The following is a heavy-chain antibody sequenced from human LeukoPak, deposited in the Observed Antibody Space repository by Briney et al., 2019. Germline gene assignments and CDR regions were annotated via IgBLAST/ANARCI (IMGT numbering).Heavy chain of an antibody. CDR3: AKDGPNSWFGEAT. CDR1: GFTFSSYG. Sequence: GSLRLSCAASGFTFSSYGMHWVRQAPGKGLVWMALVSYDGSITYYADSVKGRFTISRDNSKNTLYLQMNSLRPEDTAVYYCAKDGPNSWFGEATWGQGTLVTVSS. CDR2: VSYDGSIT. V-gene: IGHV3-30*18. J-gene: IGHJ5*02. D-gene: IGHD3-10*01.